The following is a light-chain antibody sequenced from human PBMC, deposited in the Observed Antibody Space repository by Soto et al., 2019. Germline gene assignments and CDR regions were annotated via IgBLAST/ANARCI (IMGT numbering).Light chain of an antibody. CDR2: DAS. V-gene: IGKV3-11*01. J-gene: IGKJ1*01. CDR3: QQYGDGPPWT. Sequence: EMVFTQSPVTLSLSPGEGATLSCRASQSVSSYLAWYQQKPGQAPRLLIYDASNRATGIPDRFSGSGSGTDFTLTINCLQSEDYAVYYCQQYGDGPPWTFGQGTKVDFK. CDR1: QSVSSY.